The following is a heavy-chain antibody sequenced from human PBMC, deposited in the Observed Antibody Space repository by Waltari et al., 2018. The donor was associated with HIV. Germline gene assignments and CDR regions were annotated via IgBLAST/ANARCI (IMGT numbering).Heavy chain of an antibody. CDR3: ARAAATRIGKFDY. Sequence: LKSRVTISVDTSKNQFSLKLSSVTAADTAVYYCARAAATRIGKFDYWGQGTLVTVSS. V-gene: IGHV4-59*01. D-gene: IGHD2-15*01. J-gene: IGHJ4*02.